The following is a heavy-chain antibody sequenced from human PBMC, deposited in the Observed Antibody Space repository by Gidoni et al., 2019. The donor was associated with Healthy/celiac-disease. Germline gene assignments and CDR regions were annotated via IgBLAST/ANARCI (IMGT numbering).Heavy chain of an antibody. V-gene: IGHV4-34*01. CDR2: INHSGST. CDR1: GGSFSGYY. CDR3: ARDRTRRIVGRHLRCNWFDP. D-gene: IGHD3-22*01. J-gene: IGHJ5*02. Sequence: QVQLQQWGAGLLKPSETLSLTCAVYGGSFSGYYWSWSRQPPGKGLEWIGEINHSGSTNYNPSLKSRVTISVDTSKNQCSLKLSSVTAADTAVYYCARDRTRRIVGRHLRCNWFDPWGQGTLVTVSS.